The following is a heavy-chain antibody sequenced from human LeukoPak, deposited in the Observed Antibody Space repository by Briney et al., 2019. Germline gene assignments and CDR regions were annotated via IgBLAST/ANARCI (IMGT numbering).Heavy chain of an antibody. J-gene: IGHJ4*02. CDR1: GFTFSDHY. V-gene: IGHV3-7*01. CDR2: IKQDGSEK. D-gene: IGHD5-12*01. Sequence: GGSLRLSCAASGFTFSDHYMSWIRQAPGKGLEWVANIKQDGSEKYYADSVKGRFTISRDNAKNSLYLQMNTLRVEDTAVYYCAQGGATISDYWGQGTTVTVSS. CDR3: AQGGATISDY.